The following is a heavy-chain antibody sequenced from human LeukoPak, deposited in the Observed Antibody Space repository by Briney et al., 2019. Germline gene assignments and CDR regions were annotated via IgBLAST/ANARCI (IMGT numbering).Heavy chain of an antibody. D-gene: IGHD6-13*01. Sequence: SETLSLTCAVYGGSFSGYYWSWIRQPPGKGLEWIGEINHSGSTNYNPSLKSRVTISVDTSKNQFSLKLSSVTAADTAVYYCAGGCASGYICRRGYYWGQGTLVTVSS. V-gene: IGHV4-34*01. CDR2: INHSGST. CDR3: AGGCASGYICRRGYY. J-gene: IGHJ4*02. CDR1: GGSFSGYY.